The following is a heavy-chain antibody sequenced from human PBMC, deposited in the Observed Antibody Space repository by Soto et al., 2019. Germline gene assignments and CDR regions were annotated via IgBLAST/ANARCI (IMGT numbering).Heavy chain of an antibody. Sequence: EVQLVESGGGLVQPGGSLRVSCAASGFSFTSYWMSWVRQAPGKGLEWVANIKEDGSAKYYLDSVKGRFTISRDNAKNSLYLQMSSLRAADTAVYYCAREDFYRFAYWGQGNLVTVSS. J-gene: IGHJ4*02. V-gene: IGHV3-7*01. CDR3: AREDFYRFAY. CDR2: IKEDGSAK. CDR1: GFSFTSYW.